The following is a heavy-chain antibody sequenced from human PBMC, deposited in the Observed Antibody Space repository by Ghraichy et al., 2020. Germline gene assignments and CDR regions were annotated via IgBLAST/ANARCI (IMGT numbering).Heavy chain of an antibody. D-gene: IGHD6-6*01. CDR3: ARDALLIPLSSIAARPGVGHWYFDL. CDR1: GFTFSSYW. CDR2: INSDGSST. Sequence: GESLNISCAASGFTFSSYWMHWVRQAPGKGLVWVSRINSDGSSTSYADSVKGRFTISRDNAKNTLYLQMNSLRAEDTAVYYCARDALLIPLSSIAARPGVGHWYFDLWGRGTLVTVSS. V-gene: IGHV3-74*01. J-gene: IGHJ2*01.